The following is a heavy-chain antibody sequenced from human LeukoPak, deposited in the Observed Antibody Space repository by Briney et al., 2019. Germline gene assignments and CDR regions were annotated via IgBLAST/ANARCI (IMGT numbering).Heavy chain of an antibody. V-gene: IGHV4-59*08. CDR2: IYYSGST. Sequence: SETLSLTCTVSGGSISSYYWSWIRQPPGKGLEWIGYIYYSGSTNYNPSLKSRVTISVDTSKNQFSLKLSSVTAADTAVYYCARLQYSSSWYRGFWFDPWGQGTLVTVSS. D-gene: IGHD6-13*01. CDR3: ARLQYSSSWYRGFWFDP. CDR1: GGSISSYY. J-gene: IGHJ5*02.